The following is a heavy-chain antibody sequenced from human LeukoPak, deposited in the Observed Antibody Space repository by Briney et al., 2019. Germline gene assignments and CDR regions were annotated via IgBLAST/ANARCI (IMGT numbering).Heavy chain of an antibody. V-gene: IGHV4-59*08. J-gene: IGHJ3*02. CDR2: IYYSGST. CDR3: ARRGPGGRAFDI. CDR1: GDSISSYY. Sequence: SETLSLTCTVSGDSISSYYWSWIRQPPGKGLEWIGYIYYSGSTNYNPSLKSRVTISVDTSRNQFSLKLSSVTAADTAVYYCARRGPGGRAFDIWGQGTMVTVSS. D-gene: IGHD3-10*01.